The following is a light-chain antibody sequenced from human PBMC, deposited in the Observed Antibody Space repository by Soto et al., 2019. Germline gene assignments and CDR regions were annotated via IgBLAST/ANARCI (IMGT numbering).Light chain of an antibody. J-gene: IGKJ4*01. CDR3: QQYTNWPLT. CDR1: QSFSSN. CDR2: GAY. V-gene: IGKV3-15*01. Sequence: TQPPPTLSMAPREIATPPCRPSQSFSSNLARSQQRPGQAPRVLIYGAYTRATGIPARFSCSGSGTELTLTISSLQSQDFAVYYCQQYTNWPLTFGGGTKVDIK.